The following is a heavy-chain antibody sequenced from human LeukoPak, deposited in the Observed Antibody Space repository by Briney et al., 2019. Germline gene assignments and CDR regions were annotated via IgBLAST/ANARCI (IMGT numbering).Heavy chain of an antibody. J-gene: IGHJ4*02. Sequence: HPGGSLRLSCAASGFTFGNHWMSWVRQAPGKGLEWVANIKQDGSEKYYVDSVKGRFIISRDNAKNSLYLQMNNLRAEDTAVYYCARDTLDFGDYWSTFDYWGQGSLVTVST. CDR2: IKQDGSEK. CDR1: GFTFGNHW. D-gene: IGHD4-17*01. CDR3: ARDTLDFGDYWSTFDY. V-gene: IGHV3-7*01.